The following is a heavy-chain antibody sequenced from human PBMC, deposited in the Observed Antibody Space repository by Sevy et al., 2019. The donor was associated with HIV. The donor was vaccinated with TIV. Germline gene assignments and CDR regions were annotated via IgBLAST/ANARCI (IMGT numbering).Heavy chain of an antibody. D-gene: IGHD2-15*01. CDR3: ARDLADIVVVVAATRDDAFDI. CDR2: ISSSGSTI. CDR1: GFTFSDYY. J-gene: IGHJ3*02. Sequence: GGSLRLSCAASGFTFSDYYMIWIRQAPGKGLEWVSYISSSGSTIYYADSVKGRFTISRDNAKNSLYLQMNSLRAEDTAVYYCARDLADIVVVVAATRDDAFDIWGQGTMVTVSS. V-gene: IGHV3-11*01.